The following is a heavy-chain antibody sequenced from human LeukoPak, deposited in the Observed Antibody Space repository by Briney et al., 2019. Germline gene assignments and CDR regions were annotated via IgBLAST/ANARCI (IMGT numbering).Heavy chain of an antibody. CDR1: GGSISSSSYY. J-gene: IGHJ6*03. D-gene: IGHD4-23*01. CDR2: IYYSGST. V-gene: IGHV4-39*07. CDR3: ARDGGVHYYYMDV. Sequence: SETLSLTCAVSGGSISSSSYYWGWIRQPPGKGLEWIGSIYYSGSTYYNPSLKSRVTISVDTSKNQFSLKLSSVTAADTAVYYCARDGGVHYYYMDVWGKGTTVTVSS.